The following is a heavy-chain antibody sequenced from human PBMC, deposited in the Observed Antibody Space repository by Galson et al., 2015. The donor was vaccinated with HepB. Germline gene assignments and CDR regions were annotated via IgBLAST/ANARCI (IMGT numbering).Heavy chain of an antibody. Sequence: SLRLSCAASGFTFSSYAMHWVRQAPGKGLEWVAVISYDGSNKYYADSVKGRFTISRDNSKNTLYLQMNSLRAEDTAVYYCAREATVVTFFDYWGQGTLVTVSS. D-gene: IGHD4-23*01. V-gene: IGHV3-30-3*01. CDR2: ISYDGSNK. J-gene: IGHJ4*02. CDR3: AREATVVTFFDY. CDR1: GFTFSSYA.